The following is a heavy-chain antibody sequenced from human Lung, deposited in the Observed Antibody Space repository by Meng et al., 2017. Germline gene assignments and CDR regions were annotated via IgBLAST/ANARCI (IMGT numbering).Heavy chain of an antibody. CDR3: ARDEDISAAGKLFGDY. CDR1: GYTFPYYW. Sequence: QVQLVQSGAEVKNPGAAVKVACKASGYTFPYYWLHLVRRAPGQGLEWMGRINPKSGDTHYAQRFQGRVTMTGDTSISTAYMELSGLRSDDTAMYYCARDEDISAAGKLFGDYWGQGTLVTVSS. V-gene: IGHV1-2*06. CDR2: INPKSGDT. D-gene: IGHD6-13*01. J-gene: IGHJ4*02.